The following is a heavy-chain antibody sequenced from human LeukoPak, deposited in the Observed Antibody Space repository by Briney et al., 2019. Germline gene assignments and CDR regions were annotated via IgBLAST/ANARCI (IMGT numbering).Heavy chain of an antibody. Sequence: SQTLSLTCTVSGGSISSGDYYWSWIRQPPGKGLEWIGYICYSGSTYYNPSLKGRVTISVDTSKNQFSLKLSSVTAADTAVYYCARGGYSYGSSPWFDPWGQGTLVTVSS. CDR1: GGSISSGDYY. V-gene: IGHV4-30-4*08. CDR3: ARGGYSYGSSPWFDP. J-gene: IGHJ5*02. CDR2: ICYSGST. D-gene: IGHD5-18*01.